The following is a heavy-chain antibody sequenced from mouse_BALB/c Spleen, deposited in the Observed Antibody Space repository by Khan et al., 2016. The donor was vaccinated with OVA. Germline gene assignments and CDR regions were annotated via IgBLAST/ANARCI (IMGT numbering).Heavy chain of an antibody. CDR1: GYTFTSYW. CDR3: ARSNFYVSGRYAMDH. D-gene: IGHD1-1*01. CDR2: IGPGSGNP. Sequence: DLVKPGASVKLSCKASGYTFTSYWINWIKQRPGQGLEWVGQIGPGSGNPYYNEVFKGKATLTVDTSSSTVYIQLSSLASEDSAVXFCARSNFYVSGRYAMDHWGPGTSVTASS. J-gene: IGHJ4*01. V-gene: IGHV1S41*01.